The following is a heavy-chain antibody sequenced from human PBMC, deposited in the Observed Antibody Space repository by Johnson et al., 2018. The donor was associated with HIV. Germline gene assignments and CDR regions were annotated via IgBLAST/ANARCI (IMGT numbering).Heavy chain of an antibody. Sequence: QVQVLESGGGVVQPGGSLRLSCAASGFTFSNYGMHWVRQAPGKGLEWVAFIRYDGDITYYVDSVKGRFTISRDNSKNTLYLQMNSLKIEDTAVYYCTSVSSGWYGGAFDIWGQGTMVTVSS. CDR3: TSVSSGWYGGAFDI. CDR1: GFTFSNYG. V-gene: IGHV3-30*02. CDR2: IRYDGDIT. D-gene: IGHD6-19*01. J-gene: IGHJ3*02.